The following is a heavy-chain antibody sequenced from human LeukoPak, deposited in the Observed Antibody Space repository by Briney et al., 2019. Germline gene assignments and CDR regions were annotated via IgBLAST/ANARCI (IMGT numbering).Heavy chain of an antibody. Sequence: ASVKVSCMSSGYTFTSYDINWVRQATGQGLEWMGWMNPNSGNTGYAQKFQGRVTITRNTSISTAYMELSSLRSEDTAVYYCARVYYDFWSGYDYWGQGTLVTVSS. D-gene: IGHD3-3*01. CDR3: ARVYYDFWSGYDY. CDR1: GYTFTSYD. J-gene: IGHJ4*02. CDR2: MNPNSGNT. V-gene: IGHV1-8*03.